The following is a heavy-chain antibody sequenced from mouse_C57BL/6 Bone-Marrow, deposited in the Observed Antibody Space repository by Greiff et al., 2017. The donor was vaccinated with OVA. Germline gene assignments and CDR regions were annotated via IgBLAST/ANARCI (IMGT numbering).Heavy chain of an antibody. CDR3: TTLYYYGSSWLAY. CDR1: GFNIKDDY. Sequence: EVQLQQSGAELVRPGASVKLSCTASGFNIKDDYMHWVKQRPEQGLEWIGWIDPENGDTEYASKFQGKATITADTSSNPAYLQLRSLTSEDTAVYDSTTLYYYGSSWLAYWGQGTLVTVSA. V-gene: IGHV14-4*01. J-gene: IGHJ3*01. CDR2: IDPENGDT. D-gene: IGHD1-1*01.